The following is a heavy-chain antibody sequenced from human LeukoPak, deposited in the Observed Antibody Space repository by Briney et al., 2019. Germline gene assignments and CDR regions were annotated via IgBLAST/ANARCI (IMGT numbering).Heavy chain of an antibody. CDR3: ARGASYDILTGYYRGWFDP. J-gene: IGHJ5*02. Sequence: SETLSLTCTVSGGSISSGSYYWSWIRQPPGKGLEWIGEINHSGSTNYNPSLKSRVTISVDTSKNQFSLKLSSVTAADTAVYYCARGASYDILTGYYRGWFDPWGQGTLVTVSS. V-gene: IGHV4-39*07. CDR1: GGSISSGSYY. D-gene: IGHD3-9*01. CDR2: INHSGST.